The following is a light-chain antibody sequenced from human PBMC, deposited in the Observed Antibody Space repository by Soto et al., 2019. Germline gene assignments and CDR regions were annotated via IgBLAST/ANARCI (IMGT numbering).Light chain of an antibody. Sequence: DIPMTQSPSSLSASVGDRVTISCRASQDIRNYLAWYQQKPGKVPRLLISGASTLQSGVPSRIVGSGSGTDFTLTTSSLQPEDVATYYCQEYNIAPLTFGGGTKVEIK. CDR3: QEYNIAPLT. J-gene: IGKJ4*01. CDR2: GAS. V-gene: IGKV1-27*01. CDR1: QDIRNY.